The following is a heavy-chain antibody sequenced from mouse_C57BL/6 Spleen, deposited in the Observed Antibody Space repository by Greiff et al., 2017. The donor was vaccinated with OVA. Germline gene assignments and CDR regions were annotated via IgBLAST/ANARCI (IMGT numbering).Heavy chain of an antibody. CDR1: GYTFTSYW. D-gene: IGHD1-1*01. Sequence: VQLQQPGAELVKPGASVKMSCKASGYTFTSYWITWVQQRPGQGLEWIGDICPGSGSTNYNEKFTSKATLTVDTSSSTAYRQQSSLTSADSAVYYGARGNYYGSSYGVDDWGKGTTLTVSS. V-gene: IGHV1-55*01. CDR3: ARGNYYGSSYGVDD. J-gene: IGHJ2*01. CDR2: ICPGSGST.